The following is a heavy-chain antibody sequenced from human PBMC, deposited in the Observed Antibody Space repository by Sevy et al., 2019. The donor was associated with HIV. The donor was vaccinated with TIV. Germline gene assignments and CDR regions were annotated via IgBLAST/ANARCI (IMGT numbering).Heavy chain of an antibody. CDR2: ISSSSSYI. CDR3: ARELMSSSWVADY. Sequence: GGSLRLSCAASGFTFSSYSVNWVRLAPGKGLEWISSISSSSSYIYYEDSVKGRFTISRDNAKNSLYLQMNSLRAEDTAVYYCARELMSSSWVADYWGQGTLVTVSS. J-gene: IGHJ4*02. V-gene: IGHV3-21*01. D-gene: IGHD6-13*01. CDR1: GFTFSSYS.